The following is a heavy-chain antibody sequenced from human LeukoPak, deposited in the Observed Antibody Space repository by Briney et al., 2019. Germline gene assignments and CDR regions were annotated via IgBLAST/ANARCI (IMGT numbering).Heavy chain of an antibody. CDR1: GFTFSSFS. CDR3: ARETAGPLWFGELSPFDY. Sequence: GGSLRLSCAASGFTFSSFSMNWVRQAPGKGLEGVSYISSSSSTIYYAASVKGRFTISRDNAKNSLYLQMNSLRAADTAVYYCARETAGPLWFGELSPFDYWGQGTLVTVSS. CDR2: ISSSSSTI. J-gene: IGHJ4*02. D-gene: IGHD3-10*01. V-gene: IGHV3-48*01.